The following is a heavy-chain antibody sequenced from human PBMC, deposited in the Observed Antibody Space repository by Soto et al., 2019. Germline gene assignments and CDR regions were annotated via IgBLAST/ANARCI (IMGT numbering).Heavy chain of an antibody. CDR1: GYTFTSYG. CDR3: ARDRCKPDKGYTHHFDV. J-gene: IGHJ6*04. Sequence: QVQLVQSGGEVTKPGASVKVSCKSSGYTFTSYGVSWVRQAPGQGLEWLGWISVYTGNTKQAQKCQDRVTMTTEASTSTAYRELRIGRADDTVVYYCARDRCKPDKGYTHHFDVWGEGTTVTDAS. D-gene: IGHD2-8*01. CDR2: ISVYTGNT. V-gene: IGHV1-18*04.